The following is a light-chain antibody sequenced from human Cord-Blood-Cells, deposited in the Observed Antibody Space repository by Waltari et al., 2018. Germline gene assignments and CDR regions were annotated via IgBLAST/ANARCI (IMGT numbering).Light chain of an antibody. CDR2: GNS. Sequence: QSVLTQPPSVSGAPGQRVTISCPGSSSTIGAGYDVHWYQQLPGTAPKLLLYGNSNRPSGVPDRFSGSKSGTSASLAITGLQAEDEADYYCQSYDSSLSGYVFGTGTKVTVL. V-gene: IGLV1-40*01. J-gene: IGLJ1*01. CDR3: QSYDSSLSGYV. CDR1: SSTIGAGYD.